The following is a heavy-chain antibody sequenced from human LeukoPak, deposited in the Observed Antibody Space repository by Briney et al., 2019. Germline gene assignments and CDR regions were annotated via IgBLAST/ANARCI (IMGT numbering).Heavy chain of an antibody. CDR2: IYYSGST. J-gene: IGHJ4*02. Sequence: PSETLSLTCTVSGGSVSSGNYYWSWIRQPPGKGLEWIGYIYYSGSTNYNPSLKSRVTISVDTSKNQFSLKLTSVTAADTAVYYCARDTYSSSWTAPYSWGQGTLVTVSS. V-gene: IGHV4-61*01. CDR1: GGSVSSGNYY. D-gene: IGHD6-13*01. CDR3: ARDTYSSSWTAPYS.